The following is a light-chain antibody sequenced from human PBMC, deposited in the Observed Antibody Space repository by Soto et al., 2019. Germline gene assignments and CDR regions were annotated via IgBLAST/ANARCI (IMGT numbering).Light chain of an antibody. J-gene: IGKJ1*01. CDR3: QQYNSYLWT. Sequence: ENGLTQSPGTLSLSTGERATLSCRASQSVSSSYLAWYQQKPGQAPRLLIYGASSRATGIPDRFSGSGSGTDFTLTISRLEPDDFATYYCQQYNSYLWTFGQGTKVDIK. V-gene: IGKV3-20*01. CDR1: QSVSSSY. CDR2: GAS.